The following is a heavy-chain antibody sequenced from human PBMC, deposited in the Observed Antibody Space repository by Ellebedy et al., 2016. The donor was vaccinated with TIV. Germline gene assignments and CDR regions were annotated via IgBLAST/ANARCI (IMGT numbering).Heavy chain of an antibody. V-gene: IGHV1-46*01. CDR1: GNTFTSYY. CDR3: ARDFRGIVDPYYYGMDV. Sequence: ASVKVSCKASGNTFTSYYMHWVRQAPGQGLEWMGLVYPSGGRTFYAQKFQGRVTMTRDTSASTAYMELSSLRSEDTAVYYCARDFRGIVDPYYYGMDVWGQGTTVTVSS. CDR2: VYPSGGRT. J-gene: IGHJ6*02. D-gene: IGHD1-26*01.